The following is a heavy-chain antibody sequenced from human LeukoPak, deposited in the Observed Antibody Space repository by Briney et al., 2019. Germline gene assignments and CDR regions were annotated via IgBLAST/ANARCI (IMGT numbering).Heavy chain of an antibody. Sequence: GGSLRLSCAASGFTFSDYYMSWVRQVPGKGLEWVTVISFDGNNNYYADSVKGRFTISRDNSKNTLYLQMNSLRTEDTAVYYCATNSTHCSGGSCFGFDYWGQGILVTVSS. J-gene: IGHJ4*02. D-gene: IGHD2-15*01. CDR3: ATNSTHCSGGSCFGFDY. CDR1: GFTFSDYY. CDR2: ISFDGNNN. V-gene: IGHV3-30*03.